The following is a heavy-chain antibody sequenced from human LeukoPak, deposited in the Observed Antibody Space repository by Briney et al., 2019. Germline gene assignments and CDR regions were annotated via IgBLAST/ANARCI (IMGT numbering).Heavy chain of an antibody. CDR2: IYSGGST. J-gene: IGHJ6*04. CDR3: AKDQHDILTDYYSDV. V-gene: IGHV3-66*01. CDR1: GFTVSSNY. D-gene: IGHD3-9*01. Sequence: GGSLRLSCAASGFTVSSNYMSWVRQAPGKGLEWVSVIYSGGSTYYADSVKGRFTISRDNSKNTLYLQMNSLRAEDTAVYYCAKDQHDILTDYYSDVWGKGTTVTISS.